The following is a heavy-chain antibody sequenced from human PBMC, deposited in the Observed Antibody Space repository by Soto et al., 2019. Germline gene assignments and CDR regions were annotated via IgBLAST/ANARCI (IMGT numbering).Heavy chain of an antibody. V-gene: IGHV3-23*01. CDR3: AKAMVYAIFGGETYYYYGMDV. D-gene: IGHD2-8*01. J-gene: IGHJ6*02. Sequence: WGSLRLSCAASGFTFSSYGMHWVRQAPGKGLEWVAVISGSGGNTYYADSVKGRFTISRDNSKNTLYLQMNSLRAEDTAVYYCAKAMVYAIFGGETYYYYGMDVWGQGTTVTVSS. CDR1: GFTFSSYG. CDR2: ISGSGGNT.